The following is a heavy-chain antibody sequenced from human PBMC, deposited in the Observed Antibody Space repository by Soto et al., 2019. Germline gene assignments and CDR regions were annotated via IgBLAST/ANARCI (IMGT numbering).Heavy chain of an antibody. CDR2: IYYSGSS. CDR3: ARGIAMMDAPDKHYFDS. J-gene: IGHJ4*02. CDR1: GGSVSRGSYY. V-gene: IGHV4-61*01. Sequence: PSETLSLTCTVSGGSVSRGSYYWSCIRQPPGKGLEWVGDIYYSGSSNYNPSLKSRVTISVDTSKNQFSLKLSSVTAADTALYYCARGIAMMDAPDKHYFDSWGQGSLVTVSS. D-gene: IGHD3-22*01.